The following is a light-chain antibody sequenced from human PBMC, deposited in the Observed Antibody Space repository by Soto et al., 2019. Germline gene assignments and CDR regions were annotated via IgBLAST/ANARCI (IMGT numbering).Light chain of an antibody. CDR3: SSYTSSSTYV. J-gene: IGLJ1*01. CDR1: RSDVGGYNY. CDR2: DVT. Sequence: QSLLAQPASVSGSPGQSITISCTGTRSDVGGYNYVYWHQQHPGKAPKLMIYDVTNRPSGASDRFSGSKSGNTASLTISGLQAEDEADYYCSSYTSSSTYVFGAGTKVTVL. V-gene: IGLV2-14*01.